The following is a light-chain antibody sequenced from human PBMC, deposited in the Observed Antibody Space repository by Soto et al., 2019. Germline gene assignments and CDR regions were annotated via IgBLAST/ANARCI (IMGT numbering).Light chain of an antibody. Sequence: QSVLTQPPSASGTPGQRVNISCSGSSSNIGSNYVYWYRQFPGTAPKLLIQRNNQRPSGVPARFSGSKSGTSASLAISGLRSEDEADYYCAAWDAGLFVFGSGTKLTVL. CDR1: SSNIGSNY. CDR3: AAWDAGLFV. CDR2: RNN. V-gene: IGLV1-47*01. J-gene: IGLJ1*01.